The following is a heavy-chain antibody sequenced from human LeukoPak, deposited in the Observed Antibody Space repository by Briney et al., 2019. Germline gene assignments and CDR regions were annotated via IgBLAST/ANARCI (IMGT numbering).Heavy chain of an antibody. CDR1: RFTFSSYG. Sequence: GGSLRLSCAASRFTFSSYGMHWVRQAPGKGLEWVAVISYDGNNRYYADSVKGRFTISRYNSRNTLYLQMNSLRAEDTAVYYCAKVKGEVIGAFDIWGQGTMVTVSS. CDR2: ISYDGNNR. V-gene: IGHV3-30*18. J-gene: IGHJ3*02. D-gene: IGHD3-16*01. CDR3: AKVKGEVIGAFDI.